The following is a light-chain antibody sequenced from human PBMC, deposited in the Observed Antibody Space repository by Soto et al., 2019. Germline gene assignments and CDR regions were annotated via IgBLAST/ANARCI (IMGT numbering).Light chain of an antibody. CDR3: TSYTSSSTVV. V-gene: IGLV2-14*01. J-gene: IGLJ3*02. CDR2: EVD. Sequence: QAVSVSGSPGQSITISCIGTSSDVGGYNYVSWYQQHPGKAPKLMIYEVDNRPSGVSYRFSGSKSDNTASLTISGLQAEDEADYYCTSYTSSSTVVFGGGTKLTVL. CDR1: SSDVGGYNY.